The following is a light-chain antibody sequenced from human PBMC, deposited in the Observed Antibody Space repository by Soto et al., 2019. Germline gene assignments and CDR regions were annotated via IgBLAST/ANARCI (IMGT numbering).Light chain of an antibody. CDR3: HQYGLSPPYT. Sequence: IGLTQSPCTVSLSPGARATLSCRASQSVDRNYLAWYQHKPGQAPRLLIYGASTRATGIPDRFSGSGSGTDFTLTISRLEPEDFAVYYCHQYGLSPPYTFGPGTKVDIK. CDR2: GAS. V-gene: IGKV3-20*01. J-gene: IGKJ3*01. CDR1: QSVDRNY.